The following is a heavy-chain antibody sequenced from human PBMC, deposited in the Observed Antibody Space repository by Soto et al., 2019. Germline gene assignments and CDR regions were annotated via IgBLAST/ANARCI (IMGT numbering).Heavy chain of an antibody. CDR3: ARVSCGGDCYYYYGMDV. J-gene: IGHJ6*02. CDR1: GGTFSSYA. V-gene: IGHV1-69*13. CDR2: IIPIFGTA. Sequence: SVKVSCKASGGTFSSYAISWVRQAPGQGLEWMGGIIPIFGTANYAQKFQGRVTITADESTSTAYMELSSLRSEDTAVYYCARVSCGGDCYYYYGMDVWGQGTTVTVSS. D-gene: IGHD2-21*02.